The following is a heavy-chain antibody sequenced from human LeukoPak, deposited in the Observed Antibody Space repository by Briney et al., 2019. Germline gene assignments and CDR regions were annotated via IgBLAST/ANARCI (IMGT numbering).Heavy chain of an antibody. Sequence: SETLSLTCAVYGVSFSGYYWSWIRQPPGKGLEWIGEINHGGSSDYNPSLRSRVTISVDASKNQFSLRLSSVTAADTAVYYCARIGSHCSGTSCYGDYWGQGALVTVSS. CDR1: GVSFSGYY. V-gene: IGHV4-34*01. CDR3: ARIGSHCSGTSCYGDY. CDR2: INHGGSS. D-gene: IGHD2-2*01. J-gene: IGHJ4*02.